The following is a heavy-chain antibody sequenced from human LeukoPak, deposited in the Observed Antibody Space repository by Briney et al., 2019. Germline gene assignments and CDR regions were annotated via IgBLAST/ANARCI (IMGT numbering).Heavy chain of an antibody. D-gene: IGHD4/OR15-4a*01. V-gene: IGHV3-74*01. J-gene: IGHJ4*02. CDR3: AREVRGTYLDY. CDR1: GFTFSSSW. CDR2: IKNGGSST. Sequence: PGGSLRLSCAASGFTFSSSWMHWVRQAPGKGLVWVSRIKNGGSSTTYADSVKGRFSISRDNAKNSMYLQVNSLRDEDTAVYYCAREVRGTYLDYWGQGTLVTVSS.